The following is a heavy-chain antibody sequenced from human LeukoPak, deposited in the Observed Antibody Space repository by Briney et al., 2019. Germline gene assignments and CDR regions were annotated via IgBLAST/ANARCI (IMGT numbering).Heavy chain of an antibody. CDR1: GGSFSGYY. Sequence: PSETLSLTCAVYGGSFSGYYWSWIRQPAEKGLEWIGRICTSGTINYNPSLKNRVTMSVDTSKNQFSLKLTSVTAADTAVYYCARDRDYSNSLDYWGQGTLVTVSS. J-gene: IGHJ4*02. V-gene: IGHV4-4*07. CDR3: ARDRDYSNSLDY. D-gene: IGHD6-6*01. CDR2: ICTSGTI.